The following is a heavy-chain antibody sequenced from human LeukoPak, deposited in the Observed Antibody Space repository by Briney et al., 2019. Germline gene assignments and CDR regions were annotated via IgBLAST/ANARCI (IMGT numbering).Heavy chain of an antibody. J-gene: IGHJ6*02. CDR1: GYTFTSYY. D-gene: IGHD3-10*01. CDR2: INPSGGST. Sequence: ASVKVSCKASGYTFTSYYMHWVRQAPGQGLEWMGIINPSGGSTSYAQKFQGRVTMTRDTSTSTVYMELSSLRSDDTAVYYCAREYGASNLYYYYGMDVWGQGTTVTVSS. CDR3: AREYGASNLYYYYGMDV. V-gene: IGHV1-46*01.